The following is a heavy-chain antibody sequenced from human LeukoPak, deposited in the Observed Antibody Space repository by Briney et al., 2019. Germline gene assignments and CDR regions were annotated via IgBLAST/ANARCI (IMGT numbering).Heavy chain of an antibody. Sequence: PGGSLRLSFAASGFTFSSYWMSWVRQAPGKGLEWVANIKQDGSEKYYVDSVKGRFTISRDNAKNSLYLQMNSLRAEDTAVYYCARDSSPTLYYYYYMDVWGKGTTVTVSS. CDR1: GFTFSSYW. CDR2: IKQDGSEK. V-gene: IGHV3-7*01. D-gene: IGHD2-15*01. J-gene: IGHJ6*03. CDR3: ARDSSPTLYYYYYMDV.